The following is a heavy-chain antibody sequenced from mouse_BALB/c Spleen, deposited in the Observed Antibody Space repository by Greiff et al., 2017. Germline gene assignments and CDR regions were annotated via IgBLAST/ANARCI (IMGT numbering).Heavy chain of an antibody. J-gene: IGHJ3*01. D-gene: IGHD2-1*01. CDR2: ISSGGSYT. CDR3: TRVGGNYEGCAY. CDR1: GFTFSSYT. Sequence: EVQVVESGGGLVKPGGSLKLSCAASGFTFSSYTMSWVRQTPEKRLEWVATISSGGSYTYYPDSVKGRFTISRDNAKNTLYLQMSSLKSEDTAMYYCTRVGGNYEGCAYWGQGTLVTVSA. V-gene: IGHV5-6-4*01.